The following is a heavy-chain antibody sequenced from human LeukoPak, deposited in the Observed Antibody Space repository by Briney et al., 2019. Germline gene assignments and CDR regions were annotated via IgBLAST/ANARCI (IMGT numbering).Heavy chain of an antibody. CDR1: GFTISSNY. V-gene: IGHV3-53*01. J-gene: IGHJ6*03. CDR2: IYSGGST. Sequence: GGSLRLSCAAPGFTISSNYMSWVRQAPGKGLEWVSVIYSGGSTYYADSVKGRFTISRDNSKNTLYLQMNSLRAEDTAVYYCARDIPVTSWGSYYYYYYMDVWGKGTTVTVSS. D-gene: IGHD3-16*01. CDR3: ARDIPVTSWGSYYYYYYMDV.